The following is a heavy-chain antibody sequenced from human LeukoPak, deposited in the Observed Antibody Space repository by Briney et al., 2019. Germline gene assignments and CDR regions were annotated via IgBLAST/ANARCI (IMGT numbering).Heavy chain of an antibody. J-gene: IGHJ5*02. D-gene: IGHD3-10*01. CDR2: IYYTGVT. Sequence: SETLSLTCTVSGGSISDSNYYWGWLRQPPGKGLEWIASIYYTGVTSYTPSLKSRVTISVDTSKGQFSLNLNAVTATDTAMYYCARAGSSSSLILRWFDPWGQGILVTVSS. CDR3: ARAGSSSSLILRWFDP. V-gene: IGHV4-39*07. CDR1: GGSISDSNYY.